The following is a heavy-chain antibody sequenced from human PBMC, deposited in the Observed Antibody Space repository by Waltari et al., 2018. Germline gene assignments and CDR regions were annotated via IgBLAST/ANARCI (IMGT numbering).Heavy chain of an antibody. Sequence: QVQLVQSGAEVKKPGASVKVSCKASGYTFSGSYIHWVRQAPGQGLEWMGRSDPNSGGTDDARKFAGRVSMTRDTSISTAYVELSSLRSDDTAVYYCAAKGVVLPATYDYWGQGTLVTVSS. D-gene: IGHD2-15*01. J-gene: IGHJ4*02. CDR2: SDPNSGGT. CDR1: GYTFSGSY. CDR3: AAKGVVLPATYDY. V-gene: IGHV1-2*06.